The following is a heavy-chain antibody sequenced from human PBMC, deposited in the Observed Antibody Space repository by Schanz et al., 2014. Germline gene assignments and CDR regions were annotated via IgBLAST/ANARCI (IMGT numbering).Heavy chain of an antibody. D-gene: IGHD3-22*01. CDR2: ISYHGSER. CDR3: AKSYDTSGYSGFDY. Sequence: QVQLVESGGCVVQPGRSLRLSCAGSGFSFSDYGMHWVRQAPGRGLEWVAVISYHGSERYYADSVKGRFTISRDNSKNTLYLQMNSLRTEDTAVYFCAKSYDTSGYSGFDYWGQGTLVTVSP. J-gene: IGHJ4*02. CDR1: GFSFSDYG. V-gene: IGHV3-30*18.